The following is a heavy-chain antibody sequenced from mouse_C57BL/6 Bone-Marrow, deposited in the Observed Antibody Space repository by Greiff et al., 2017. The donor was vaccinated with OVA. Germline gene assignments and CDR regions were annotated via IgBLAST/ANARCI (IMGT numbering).Heavy chain of an antibody. CDR1: GYSITSGYY. Sequence: ESGPGLVKPSQSLSLTCSVTGYSITSGYYWNWIRQFPGNKLEWMGYISYDGSNNYNPSLKNRISITRDTSKNQFFLKLNSVTTEDTATYYCARVYYGNLYAMDYWGQGTSVTVSS. V-gene: IGHV3-6*01. J-gene: IGHJ4*01. CDR3: ARVYYGNLYAMDY. D-gene: IGHD2-1*01. CDR2: ISYDGSN.